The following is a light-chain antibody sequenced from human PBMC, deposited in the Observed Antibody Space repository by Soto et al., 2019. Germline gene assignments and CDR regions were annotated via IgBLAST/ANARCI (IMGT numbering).Light chain of an antibody. CDR3: AAWDDSLNGVV. J-gene: IGLJ2*01. CDR2: TSN. CDR1: SSNIGSDT. V-gene: IGLV1-44*01. Sequence: QPVLTQSPSASGTPGQRVAISCSGSSSNIGSDTVNWYQHLPGTAPKLLIHTSNQRPSGVPDRFSGSRSGTSASLAISGLQSEDEADYYCAAWDDSLNGVVFGGGTKLTVL.